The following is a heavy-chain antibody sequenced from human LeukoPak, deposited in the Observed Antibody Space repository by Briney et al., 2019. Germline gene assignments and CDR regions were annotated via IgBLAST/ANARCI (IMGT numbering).Heavy chain of an antibody. V-gene: IGHV1-69*05. D-gene: IGHD5-12*01. CDR1: GYTFTSYA. CDR2: IIPIFGTA. CDR3: ASSGGSGYDFYAFDI. Sequence: GASVKVSCKASGYTFTSYAMHWVRQAPGQGLEWMGGIIPIFGTANYAQKFQGRVTITTDESTSTAYMELSSLRSEDTAVYYCASSGGSGYDFYAFDIWGQGTMVTVSS. J-gene: IGHJ3*02.